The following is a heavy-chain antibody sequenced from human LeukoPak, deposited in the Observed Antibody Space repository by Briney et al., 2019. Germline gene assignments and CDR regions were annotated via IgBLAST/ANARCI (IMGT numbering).Heavy chain of an antibody. CDR1: GFTFSSYW. V-gene: IGHV3-74*01. J-gene: IGHJ4*02. D-gene: IGHD4-23*01. CDR2: IASDGSST. CDR3: ARGRPHGNDY. Sequence: GGSLRLSCAASGFTFSSYWMNWVRQAPGKGLVWVSRIASDGSSTTYADSEKGRFSISRDNAKNTLYLQMNSLRVEDTAVYYCARGRPHGNDYWGQGTLVTVSS.